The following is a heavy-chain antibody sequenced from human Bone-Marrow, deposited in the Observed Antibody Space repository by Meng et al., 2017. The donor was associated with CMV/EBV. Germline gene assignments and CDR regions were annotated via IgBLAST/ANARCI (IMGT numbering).Heavy chain of an antibody. D-gene: IGHD3-22*01. J-gene: IGHJ2*01. CDR3: ASSRGYDRRLLYFDV. Sequence: KVSCKGSGYSFTSNWIGWVRQMPGKGLEWMGIIYPGDSDTRYSPSFQGQVTIPADKSISTAYLQWSSLKASDTAMYYCASSRGYDRRLLYFDVWGRGTLVTVSS. CDR2: IYPGDSDT. CDR1: GYSFTSNW. V-gene: IGHV5-51*01.